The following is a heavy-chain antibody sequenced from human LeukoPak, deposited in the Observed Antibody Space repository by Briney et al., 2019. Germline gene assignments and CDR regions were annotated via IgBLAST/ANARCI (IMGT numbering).Heavy chain of an antibody. CDR2: IYYSGST. Sequence: KPSETLSLTCTVTGGSISSYYWSWIRQPPGKGPEWIGYIYYSGSTNYNPSLKSRVTISVDTSKNQFSLKLSSVTAADTAVYYCARDRIIHSYYDSSGYYYYYYYGMDVWGQGTTVTVSS. CDR1: GGSISSYY. V-gene: IGHV4-59*01. D-gene: IGHD3-22*01. J-gene: IGHJ6*02. CDR3: ARDRIIHSYYDSSGYYYYYYYGMDV.